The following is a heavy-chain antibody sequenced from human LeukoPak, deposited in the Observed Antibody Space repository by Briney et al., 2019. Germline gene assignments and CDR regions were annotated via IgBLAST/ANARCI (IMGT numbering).Heavy chain of an antibody. CDR2: ISASNGNT. J-gene: IGHJ4*02. Sequence: ASVKVSCKASGYTFTSYYMHWVRQAPGQGLGWMGWISASNGNTNYAQKLQGRVTMTTETSTSTAYMELRSLRSDDTAVYYCARALSRGYSGYDYGLGYWGQGTLVTVSS. D-gene: IGHD5-12*01. CDR3: ARALSRGYSGYDYGLGY. CDR1: GYTFTSYY. V-gene: IGHV1-18*04.